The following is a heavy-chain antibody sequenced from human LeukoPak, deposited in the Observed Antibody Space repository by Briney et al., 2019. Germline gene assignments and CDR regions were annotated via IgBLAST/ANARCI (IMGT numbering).Heavy chain of an antibody. Sequence: PGGSLRLSCGASGFTFNRHGMHWVRQAPGKGLEWVSFIRYDGSNTYYADSVKGRFTISRDNSKNTVYLQMNSLRAEDTAVYYCARDAVTGYSSGWYKPFPFDSWGQGTLVTVSS. V-gene: IGHV3-30*02. D-gene: IGHD6-19*01. CDR2: IRYDGSNT. J-gene: IGHJ4*02. CDR1: GFTFNRHG. CDR3: ARDAVTGYSSGWYKPFPFDS.